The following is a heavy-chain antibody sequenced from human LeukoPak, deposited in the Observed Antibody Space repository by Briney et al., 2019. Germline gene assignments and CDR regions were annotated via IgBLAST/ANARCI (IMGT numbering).Heavy chain of an antibody. CDR2: IRYDGSKK. CDR3: AKDLYGSGTFDY. CDR1: GFTFTSYG. V-gene: IGHV3-30*02. D-gene: IGHD3-10*01. J-gene: IGHJ4*02. Sequence: PGGSLRLSCAASGFTFTSYGMNWVRQAPGKGLEWVAFIRYDGSKKYSADSVKGRFTISRDNSKNTLYLQMSSLRAEDTAVYYCAKDLYGSGTFDYWGQGTLVTVSS.